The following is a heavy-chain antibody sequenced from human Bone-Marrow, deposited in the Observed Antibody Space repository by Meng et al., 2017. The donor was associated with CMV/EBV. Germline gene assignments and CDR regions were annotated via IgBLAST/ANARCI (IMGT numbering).Heavy chain of an antibody. CDR3: ARGQHHDIVIVGGNWFDP. D-gene: IGHD3-9*01. Sequence: SETLSLTCAVYGGSFSGYYWSWIRQPPGKGLEWIGEINHSGSTNYNPSLKSRVTISVDTSKNQFSLKLSSVTAADTAVYYCARGQHHDIVIVGGNWFDPWGQGPLVTGSS. CDR2: INHSGST. CDR1: GGSFSGYY. V-gene: IGHV4-34*01. J-gene: IGHJ5*01.